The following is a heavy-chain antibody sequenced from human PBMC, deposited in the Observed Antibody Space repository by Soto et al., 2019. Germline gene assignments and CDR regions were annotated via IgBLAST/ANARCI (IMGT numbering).Heavy chain of an antibody. CDR3: ARVGYSGYDPQYYFDY. D-gene: IGHD5-12*01. CDR1: GFTFRSYG. J-gene: IGHJ4*02. CDR2: ISFYERTK. Sequence: PGGSLRLSCSASGFTFRSYGMNWGRQAPGKGLEGVALISFYERTKNNVDSLKGRFTISRNNSKNSLYLQMNNLRAEDTAVYYCARVGYSGYDPQYYFDYGGKGARVTVPS. V-gene: IGHV3-30*03.